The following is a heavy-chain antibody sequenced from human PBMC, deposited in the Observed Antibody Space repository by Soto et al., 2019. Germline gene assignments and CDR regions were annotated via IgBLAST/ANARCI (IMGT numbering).Heavy chain of an antibody. V-gene: IGHV3-23*01. CDR2: ISGNGGST. CDR3: AKDSNYYGSSGYYEAFDI. D-gene: IGHD3-22*01. CDR1: GFIFSSYA. J-gene: IGHJ3*02. Sequence: GGSLRLSCAASGFIFSSYALSWVRQAPGKGLEWVSGISGNGGSTYYADSVKGRFTISRDNSKNTLSLQMNSLRAEDTAVYYCAKDSNYYGSSGYYEAFDIWGQGTMVTVSS.